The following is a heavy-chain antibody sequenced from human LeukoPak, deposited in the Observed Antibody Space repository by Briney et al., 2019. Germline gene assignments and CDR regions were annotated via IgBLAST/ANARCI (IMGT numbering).Heavy chain of an antibody. V-gene: IGHV3-9*01. CDR2: ISWNSGSI. J-gene: IGHJ4*02. CDR3: AKDTALGYCTNGVCYTGVY. D-gene: IGHD2-8*01. Sequence: GRSLRLSCAASGFTFDDYAMHWVRRAPGKGLEWVSGISWNSGSIGYADSVKGRFTISRDNAKNSLYLQMNSLRAEDTALYYCAKDTALGYCTNGVCYTGVYWGQGTLVTVSS. CDR1: GFTFDDYA.